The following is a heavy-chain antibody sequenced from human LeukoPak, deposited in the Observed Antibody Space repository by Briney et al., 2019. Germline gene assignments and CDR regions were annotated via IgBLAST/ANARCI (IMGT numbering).Heavy chain of an antibody. CDR3: AKGSRGYTNYYFDY. CDR1: GFSFSGYA. V-gene: IGHV3-23*01. D-gene: IGHD2-2*02. CDR2: ISGSGAST. J-gene: IGHJ4*02. Sequence: GGSLRLSCTSSGFSFSGYAMIWVRQAPGKGLELVSTISGSGASTFYADSVRGRFITSKDIPSNIVYLQMNSLRAEDTAVYYCAKGSRGYTNYYFDYWGQGTPVTSPQ.